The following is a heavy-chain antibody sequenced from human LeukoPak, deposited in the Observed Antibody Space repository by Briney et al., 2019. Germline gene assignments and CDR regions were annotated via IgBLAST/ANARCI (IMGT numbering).Heavy chain of an antibody. V-gene: IGHV3-30*18. J-gene: IGHJ4*02. Sequence: GGSLRLSCAASGFTFSSYGMHWVRQAPGKWLEWVAVISYDGSNKYYAGSVKDRFTISRDNSKNTLYLQMNSLRAEDTAVYYCAKEGYDFWSGIRDYYFDYWGQGTLVTVSS. CDR2: ISYDGSNK. D-gene: IGHD3-3*01. CDR3: AKEGYDFWSGIRDYYFDY. CDR1: GFTFSSYG.